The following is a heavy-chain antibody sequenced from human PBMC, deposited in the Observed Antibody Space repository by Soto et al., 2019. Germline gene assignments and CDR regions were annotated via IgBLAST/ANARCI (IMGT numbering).Heavy chain of an antibody. D-gene: IGHD4-17*01. J-gene: IGHJ2*01. Sequence: VQLLESGGGLVQPGGSLRLSCAASGFTFSSYAMSWVRQAPGKGLEWVSAISGSGGSTYYADSVKGRFTISRDNSKNTLYLQMNSLRAEDTAIYYCAKEGDYGGTFYWYFDLWGRGTLVTVSS. V-gene: IGHV3-23*01. CDR3: AKEGDYGGTFYWYFDL. CDR1: GFTFSSYA. CDR2: ISGSGGST.